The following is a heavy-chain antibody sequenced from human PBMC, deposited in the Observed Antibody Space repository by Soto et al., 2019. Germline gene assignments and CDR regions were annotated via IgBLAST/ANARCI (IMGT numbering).Heavy chain of an antibody. V-gene: IGHV4-59*01. CDR1: GGSISSYY. D-gene: IGHD3-3*01. CDR2: IYYSGST. J-gene: IGHJ4*02. Sequence: SETLSLTCTVSGGSISSYYWSWIRQPPGKGLEWIGYIYYSGSTNYNPSLKSRVTISVDTSKNQFSLKLSSVTAADTAVYYCARAPDFWSGYYHFDYWGQGTLVTVSS. CDR3: ARAPDFWSGYYHFDY.